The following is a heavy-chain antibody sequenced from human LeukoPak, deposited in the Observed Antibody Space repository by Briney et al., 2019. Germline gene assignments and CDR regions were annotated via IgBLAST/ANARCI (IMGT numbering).Heavy chain of an antibody. CDR1: GGSISSYY. D-gene: IGHD2-2*01. J-gene: IGHJ4*02. V-gene: IGHV4-59*01. CDR2: IYYSGST. Sequence: SETLSLTCTVSGGSISSYYWSWIRQPPGKGLEWIGYIYYSGSTNYNPSLKSRVTISVDTSKNQFSLKLSSVTAADTAVYYCARVPYCSSTSCYALDYWGQGTLVTVSS. CDR3: ARVPYCSSTSCYALDY.